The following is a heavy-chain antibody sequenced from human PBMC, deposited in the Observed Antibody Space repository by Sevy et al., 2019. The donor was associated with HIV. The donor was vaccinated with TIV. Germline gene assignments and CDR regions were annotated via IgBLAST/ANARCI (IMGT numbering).Heavy chain of an antibody. CDR2: ISYDAKNE. CDR3: ALYRIRSNVAEYFDV. V-gene: IGHV3-30*03. CDR1: GFTFSYFC. Sequence: GGSLRLSCAASGFTFSYFCMHWVRQAPGKGLEWVATISYDAKNEHYADSVKGRFTISRDNSKNALYLQINNLRADDTAVYFCALYRIRSNVAEYFDVWGQGTLVTVSS. D-gene: IGHD4-4*01. J-gene: IGHJ1*01.